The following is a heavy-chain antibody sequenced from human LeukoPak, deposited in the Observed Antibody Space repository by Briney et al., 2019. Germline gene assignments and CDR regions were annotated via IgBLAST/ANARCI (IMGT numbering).Heavy chain of an antibody. V-gene: IGHV3-30-3*01. Sequence: SGRSLRLSCAASGFTFRNYDMHWVRQAPGKGLEWGAVISYDGIKKDYADSVKGRFTIYRDNYKNTLYLHMNSLSAEDPAVYYCARRGGANRNDGPIYYYYAMDVWGQGTTVTVSS. J-gene: IGHJ6*02. CDR3: ARRGGANRNDGPIYYYYAMDV. CDR1: GFTFRNYD. CDR2: ISYDGIKK. D-gene: IGHD1-1*01.